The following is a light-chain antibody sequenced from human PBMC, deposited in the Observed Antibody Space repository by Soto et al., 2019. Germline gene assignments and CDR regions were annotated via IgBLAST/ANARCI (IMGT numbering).Light chain of an antibody. CDR1: QSVSSN. CDR2: GAS. V-gene: IGKV3-15*01. J-gene: IGKJ4*01. Sequence: EIVMTKSPVTLSVSPGERATLSCRASQSVSSNLAWYQQKPGQAPRLLIYGASSRATGIPARFSGSGSGTEFTLTISSLQSEDFAVYYCQHYNNRPLTFGGGTKVEIK. CDR3: QHYNNRPLT.